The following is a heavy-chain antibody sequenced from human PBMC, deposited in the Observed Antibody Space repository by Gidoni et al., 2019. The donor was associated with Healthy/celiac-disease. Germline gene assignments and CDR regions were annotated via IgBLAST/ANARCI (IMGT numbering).Heavy chain of an antibody. CDR2: IIPIFGTA. CDR3: ASKHSILRSDFGVGPGDWFDP. J-gene: IGHJ5*02. CDR1: GGTFSSYA. V-gene: IGHV1-69*01. Sequence: QVQLVQSGAEVKKPGSSVKVSCKASGGTFSSYAISWVRQAPGQGLEWMGGIIPIFGTANYAQKFQGRVTMTADESTSTAYMELSSLRSEDTAVYYCASKHSILRSDFGVGPGDWFDPWGQGTLVTVSS. D-gene: IGHD3-3*01.